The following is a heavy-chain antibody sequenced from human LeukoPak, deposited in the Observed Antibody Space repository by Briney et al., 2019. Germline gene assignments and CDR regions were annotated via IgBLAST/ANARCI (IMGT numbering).Heavy chain of an antibody. D-gene: IGHD3-16*01. CDR1: GGSISGTYY. CDR3: ARRWVYDKRAFDA. J-gene: IGHJ3*01. V-gene: IGHV4-59*08. Sequence: SETLSLTCTVSGGSISGTYYWSWIRPPPGKGLEWIGYIYYTGTTDSNPSLKSRVAISLDTSKNQFSLNLSSVTAADTAVYYCARRWVYDKRAFDAWGQGTMVTVSS. CDR2: IYYTGTT.